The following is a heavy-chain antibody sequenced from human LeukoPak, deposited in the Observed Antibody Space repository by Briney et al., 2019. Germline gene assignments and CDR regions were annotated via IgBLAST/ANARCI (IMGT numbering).Heavy chain of an antibody. J-gene: IGHJ6*02. CDR1: GYTFSAYG. V-gene: IGHV1-18*01. CDR3: ARRKYGADYNGMDV. Sequence: GASVKVSCKASGYTFSAYGINWVRLAPGQGLEWMASINPHKGDTVYAQKFQGRVTMTTDTSTSTAYMHLRSLRSDDTAIYYSARRKYGADYNGMDVWGQGTTVTVSS. CDR2: INPHKGDT. D-gene: IGHD4/OR15-4a*01.